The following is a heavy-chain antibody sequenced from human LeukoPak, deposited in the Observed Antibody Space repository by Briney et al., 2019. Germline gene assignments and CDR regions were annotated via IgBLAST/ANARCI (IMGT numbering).Heavy chain of an antibody. D-gene: IGHD6-19*01. CDR2: IYYSGST. CDR1: GGSISSSSYY. CDR3: ARDLRQWLVTRFDY. V-gene: IGHV4-39*07. Sequence: SETLSLTCTVSGGSISSSSYYWGWIRQPPGKGLEWIGSIYYSGSTYYNPSLKSRVTISVDTSKNQFSLKLSSVTAADTAVYYCARDLRQWLVTRFDYWGQGTLVTVSS. J-gene: IGHJ4*02.